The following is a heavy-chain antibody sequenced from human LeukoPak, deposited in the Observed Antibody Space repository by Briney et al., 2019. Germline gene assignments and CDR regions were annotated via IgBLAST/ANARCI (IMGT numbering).Heavy chain of an antibody. Sequence: SVKVSCKASGGTFSSYAISWVRQAPGQGLEWMGGIIPIFGTANYAQKFQGRVTITADESTSTAYMELSSLRSEDTAVYYCAKRGYCSGGSCYSGWFDPWGQGTLVTVSS. V-gene: IGHV1-69*01. CDR1: GGTFSSYA. CDR2: IIPIFGTA. CDR3: AKRGYCSGGSCYSGWFDP. J-gene: IGHJ5*02. D-gene: IGHD2-15*01.